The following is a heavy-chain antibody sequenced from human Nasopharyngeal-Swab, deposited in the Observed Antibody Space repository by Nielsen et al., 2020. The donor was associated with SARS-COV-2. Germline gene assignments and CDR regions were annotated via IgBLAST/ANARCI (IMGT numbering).Heavy chain of an antibody. CDR3: ARFGELTHFDY. CDR2: INPSGGST. Sequence: ASVKVSCKASGYTFTSYYIHWVRQAPGQGLEWMGIINPSGGSTSYAQKFQGRVTMTRDTSTSTVYMELSSLRSEDTAVYYCARFGELTHFDYWGQGTLVTVSS. V-gene: IGHV1-46*01. D-gene: IGHD3-10*01. CDR1: GYTFTSYY. J-gene: IGHJ4*02.